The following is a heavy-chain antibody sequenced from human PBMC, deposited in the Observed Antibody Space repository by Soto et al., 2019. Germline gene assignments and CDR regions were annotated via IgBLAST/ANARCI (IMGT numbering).Heavy chain of an antibody. CDR3: ATLLLAYCGGDCPMADY. V-gene: IGHV1-69*02. CDR1: GGTFSSYT. CDR2: IIPILGIA. J-gene: IGHJ4*02. Sequence: QVQLVQSGAEVKKPGSSVKVSCKASGGTFSSYTISWVRQAPGQGLEGRGRIIPILGIANYAQKFQGRVTITADKSTSTAYMELSSLRSEDTAVYYCATLLLAYCGGDCPMADYWGQGTLVTVSS. D-gene: IGHD2-21*02.